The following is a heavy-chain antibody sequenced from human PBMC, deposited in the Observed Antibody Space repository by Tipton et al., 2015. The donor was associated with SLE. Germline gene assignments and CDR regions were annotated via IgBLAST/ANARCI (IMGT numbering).Heavy chain of an antibody. CDR1: GFSFGYYA. J-gene: IGHJ4*02. Sequence: SLRLSCTASGFSFGYYAMSWVRQAPGKGLEWVGFIRSKTYGETEEYAASVKGRFTISRDDSKSIAYLQMNSLKTEDTAVYYCAAELERQCFDYWGQGTLVTVSS. CDR2: IRSKTYGETE. CDR3: AAELERQCFDY. V-gene: IGHV3-49*04. D-gene: IGHD1-1*01.